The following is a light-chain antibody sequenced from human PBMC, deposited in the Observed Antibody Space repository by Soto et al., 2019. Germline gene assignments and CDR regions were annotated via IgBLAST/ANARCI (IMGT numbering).Light chain of an antibody. CDR1: SSDGGGYNY. V-gene: IGLV2-14*01. Sequence: QSALTQPASVSGSPGQSIAISCIGYSSDGGGYNYVSWHQQHPGKAPKVVIYDVSNRPSGVSDRFSGSKSGNTASLTISGLQAEDEADYYCSSYTSSSTYVFGTGTKLTVL. J-gene: IGLJ1*01. CDR3: SSYTSSSTYV. CDR2: DVS.